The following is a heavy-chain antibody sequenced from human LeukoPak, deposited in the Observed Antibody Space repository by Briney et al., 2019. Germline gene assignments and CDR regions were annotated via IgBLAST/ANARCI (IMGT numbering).Heavy chain of an antibody. V-gene: IGHV3-11*06. D-gene: IGHD1-14*01. CDR1: RFTFSDYY. CDR3: AKDMGSRTAGGFDY. CDR2: ISGSSIYT. J-gene: IGHJ4*02. Sequence: GGSLRLSCAASRFTFSDYYMSWIRQAPGKGLEYISYISGSSIYTNYADSVKGRFTISRDNAKNSLYLQMNSLRAEDTAVYYCAKDMGSRTAGGFDYWGQGTLVTVSS.